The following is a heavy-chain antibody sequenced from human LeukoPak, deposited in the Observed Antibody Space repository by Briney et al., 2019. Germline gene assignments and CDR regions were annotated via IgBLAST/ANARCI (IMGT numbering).Heavy chain of an antibody. J-gene: IGHJ3*02. CDR1: GGSISSYY. CDR3: ARAPGWTGDAFDI. CDR2: IYYSGST. Sequence: PSETLSLTCTVSGGSISSYYWSWIRQPPGKGLEWIGYIYYSGSTNYNPSLKSRVTISVDTSKNQFSLKLSSVTAADTAVYYCARAPGWTGDAFDIWGQGRKVTVSS. D-gene: IGHD1-14*01. V-gene: IGHV4-59*08.